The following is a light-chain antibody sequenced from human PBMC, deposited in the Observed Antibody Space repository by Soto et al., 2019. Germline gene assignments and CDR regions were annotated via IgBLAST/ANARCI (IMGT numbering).Light chain of an antibody. Sequence: QSVLTQPASVSGSPGQSVTISCTGTSSDVGGYDYVSWYQQHPGTAPKLILYEVNNRPSGVSNRFSGSKSGNTASLIISGLQTEDEANYYCSAYTTSNTLIFGAGKKV. CDR3: SAYTTSNTLI. V-gene: IGLV2-14*01. CDR2: EVN. CDR1: SSDVGGYDY. J-gene: IGLJ1*01.